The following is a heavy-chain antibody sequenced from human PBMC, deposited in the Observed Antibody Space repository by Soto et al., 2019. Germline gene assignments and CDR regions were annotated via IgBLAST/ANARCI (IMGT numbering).Heavy chain of an antibody. CDR3: ARLSSGERLNFDY. CDR1: GGSISSGGYY. D-gene: IGHD3-10*02. Sequence: QVQLQESGPGLVKPSQTLSLTCTVSGGSISSGGYYWSWIRQHPGKGLEWIGYIYYSGSTYYNPSLKIRVTKSPDPYKNQFSLTRSSVTAADTAMYYCARLSSGERLNFDYWGQGTLVTVSS. V-gene: IGHV4-31*03. CDR2: IYYSGST. J-gene: IGHJ4*02.